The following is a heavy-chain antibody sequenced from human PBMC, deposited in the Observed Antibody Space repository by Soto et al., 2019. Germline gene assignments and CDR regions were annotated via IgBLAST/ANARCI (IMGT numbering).Heavy chain of an antibody. CDR2: ISAYNGKT. J-gene: IGHJ3*01. Sequence: QVQLVQSGTEVKTPGASVKVSCHASGYTFTNYGINWVRQAPGQGLEWMAWISAYNGKTHHAPFVQERVTMTTVTSTRTAYMELTSLRSDDTAVYYCARGGWNYGPGPFDLWGQGTMVTVSS. CDR1: GYTFTNYG. CDR3: ARGGWNYGPGPFDL. V-gene: IGHV1-18*04. D-gene: IGHD1-7*01.